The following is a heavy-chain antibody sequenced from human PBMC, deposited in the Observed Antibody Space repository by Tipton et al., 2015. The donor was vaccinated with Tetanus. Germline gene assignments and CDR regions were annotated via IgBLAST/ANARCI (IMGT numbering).Heavy chain of an antibody. Sequence: TLSLTCTVSGGSISSYYWSWIRQPPGKGLEWIGYIYYSGSTNYNPSLKSRVTISVDTSKNQFSLKLSSVTAADTAVYYCATRGDCSGGSCYIYWGQGTLVTVSS. CDR2: IYYSGST. CDR3: ATRGDCSGGSCYIY. CDR1: GGSISSYY. V-gene: IGHV4-59*01. J-gene: IGHJ4*02. D-gene: IGHD2-15*01.